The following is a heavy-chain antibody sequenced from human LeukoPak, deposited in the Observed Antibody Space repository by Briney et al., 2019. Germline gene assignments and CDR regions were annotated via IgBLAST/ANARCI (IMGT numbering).Heavy chain of an antibody. D-gene: IGHD2-15*01. CDR3: ARFCSGGSCIGFDY. CDR2: ISSSSSYI. J-gene: IGHJ4*02. Sequence: GGSLRLSCAASGFTVSSNYMSWVRQAPGKGLEWVSSISSSSSYIYYADSVKGRFTISRDNAKNSLYLQMNSLRAEDTAVYYCARFCSGGSCIGFDYWGQGTLVTVSS. CDR1: GFTVSSNY. V-gene: IGHV3-21*01.